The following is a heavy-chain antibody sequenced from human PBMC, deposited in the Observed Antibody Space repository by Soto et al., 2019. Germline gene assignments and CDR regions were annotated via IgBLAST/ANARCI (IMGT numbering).Heavy chain of an antibody. CDR3: ARDYYERGPGYYRDFGMDV. CDR2: VHFDGYTT. V-gene: IGHV3-74*01. D-gene: IGHD3-22*01. J-gene: IGHJ6*02. CDR1: GFNFSAFW. Sequence: EVQLVESGGGLVQPGGSLRLSCAASGFNFSAFWMHWVRQAPGKGPVWVSRVHFDGYTTAYADSVRGRFTISRDNAKKTLYLQMESLRVEDTAVYYCARDYYERGPGYYRDFGMDVWGQGTTVTVS.